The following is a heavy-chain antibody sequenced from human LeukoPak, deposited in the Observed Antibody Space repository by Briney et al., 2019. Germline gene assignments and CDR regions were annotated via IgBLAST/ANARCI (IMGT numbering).Heavy chain of an antibody. CDR1: GVSIRSSSFY. Sequence: SETLSLTCTVSGVSIRSSSFYWGWIRQPPGKGLEWIGSIYYSGSTCYRPSLKSRVTMSVDTSKNQFSLRLSSVTAADTAVYYCARGLRWDLTISGTSTFDYWGQGSLVTVSS. CDR2: IYYSGST. V-gene: IGHV4-39*01. CDR3: ARGLRWDLTISGTSTFDY. D-gene: IGHD1-26*01. J-gene: IGHJ4*02.